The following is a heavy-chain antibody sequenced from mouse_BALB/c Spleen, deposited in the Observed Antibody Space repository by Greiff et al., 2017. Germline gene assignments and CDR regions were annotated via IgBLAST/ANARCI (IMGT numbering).Heavy chain of an antibody. D-gene: IGHD1-1*02. CDR2: IWTGGGT. V-gene: IGHV2-9-2*01. CDR3: VRRDYGQDYWDY. CDR1: GFSLTSYA. J-gene: IGHJ2*01. Sequence: VKLLESGPGLVAPSPCLSITCTVSGFSLTSYAISWIRQPPGQGLEWLGVIWTGGGTNYNSAFMSRLSISKDNSKSQVFLKMNSLQTDDTAIYYCVRRDYGQDYWDYWGQGTTLTVSA.